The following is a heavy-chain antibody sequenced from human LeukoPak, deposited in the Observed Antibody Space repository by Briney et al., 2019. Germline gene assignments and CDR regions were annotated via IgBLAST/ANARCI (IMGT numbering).Heavy chain of an antibody. CDR1: GGSFSGYY. V-gene: IGHV4-34*01. D-gene: IGHD6-19*01. J-gene: IGHJ4*02. CDR2: INHSGST. CDR3: ARGRGYSSGWYFDY. Sequence: PSETLSLTCAVYGGSFSGYYWSWIRQPPGQGLEWIGEINHSGSTNYNPSLKSRVTISVDTSKNQFSLKLSSVTAADTAVYYCARGRGYSSGWYFDYWGQGTLVTVSS.